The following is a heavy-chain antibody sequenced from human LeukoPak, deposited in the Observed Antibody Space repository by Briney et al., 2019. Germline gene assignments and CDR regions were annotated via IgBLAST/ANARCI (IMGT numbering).Heavy chain of an antibody. D-gene: IGHD2-15*01. J-gene: IGHJ6*02. V-gene: IGHV3-33*01. Sequence: GGSLRLSCAASGFTFSSFGMHWVRQAPGKGLEWVAVIWYDGSNKYYADSVKGRFTISRDNSKNTLYLQMNSLRAEDTAVYYRARDGDITPTDVWGQGTTVTVSS. CDR3: ARDGDITPTDV. CDR1: GFTFSSFG. CDR2: IWYDGSNK.